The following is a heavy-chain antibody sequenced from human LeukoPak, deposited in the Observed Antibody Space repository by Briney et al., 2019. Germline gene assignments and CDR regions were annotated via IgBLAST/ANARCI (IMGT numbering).Heavy chain of an antibody. CDR2: INPSGGST. J-gene: IGHJ4*02. D-gene: IGHD4-17*01. CDR3: ARGGYGDRIDY. Sequence: GSSVKVSCKASGYTFIRYYMHWVRQAPGQGLEWMGIINPSGGSTSYAQKFQGRVTMTGDTSTSTVYLELSRLRSEDTAVYYCARGGYGDRIDYWGQGTLVSVSS. V-gene: IGHV1-46*01. CDR1: GYTFIRYY.